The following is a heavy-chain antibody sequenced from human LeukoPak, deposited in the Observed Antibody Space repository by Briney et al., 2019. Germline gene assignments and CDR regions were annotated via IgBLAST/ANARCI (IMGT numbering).Heavy chain of an antibody. CDR1: GFTFSNHG. CDR2: ISYDGKNK. Sequence: PGGSLRLSCAASGFTFSNHGMHWVRQAPGKGLEWVAAISYDGKNKHYTDSVKGRFTLSRDNSKNTLYLQMTSLRGDDTAVYYCAKRGDFTGTDCYYFDYWGQGTSVTVSS. V-gene: IGHV3-30*18. CDR3: AKRGDFTGTDCYYFDY. J-gene: IGHJ4*02. D-gene: IGHD2-21*02.